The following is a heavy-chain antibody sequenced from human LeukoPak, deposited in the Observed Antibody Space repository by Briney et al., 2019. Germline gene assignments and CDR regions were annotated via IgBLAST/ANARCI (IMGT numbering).Heavy chain of an antibody. D-gene: IGHD2-2*01. CDR1: GFTFSDFY. CDR3: ARSSIVVVSILDY. CDR2: ISGSSSYT. J-gene: IGHJ4*02. Sequence: GGSLRLSCAASGFTFSDFYMSWIRQAPGKRLEWVSYISGSSSYTNYADSVKGRFTISRDNSKNTLYLQMGSLRAEDMAVYYCARSSIVVVSILDYWGQGTLVTVSS. V-gene: IGHV3-11*06.